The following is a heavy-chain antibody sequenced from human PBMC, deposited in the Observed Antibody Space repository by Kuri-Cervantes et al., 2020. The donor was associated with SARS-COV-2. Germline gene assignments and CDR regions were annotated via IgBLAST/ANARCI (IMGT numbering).Heavy chain of an antibody. CDR3: ARTHYATLLDI. CDR2: IYYSGST. Sequence: SETLSLTCNVSGGSISIYSWGWIRQPPGKGLEWIGYIYYSGSTNYNPSLKSRVTISGDTSKNQFSLKLSSVTAADTAVYYCARTHYATLLDIWGQGTMVTVSS. J-gene: IGHJ3*02. V-gene: IGHV4-59*01. CDR1: GGSISIYS. D-gene: IGHD2-2*01.